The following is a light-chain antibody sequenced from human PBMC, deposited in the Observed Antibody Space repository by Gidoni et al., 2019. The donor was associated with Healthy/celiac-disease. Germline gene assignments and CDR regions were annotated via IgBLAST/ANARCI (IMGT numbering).Light chain of an antibody. CDR1: QSVSSSY. CDR2: GAS. CDR3: QQYGSSPPVT. Sequence: ELVLTQSPGTLSLSPGERATLSCRARQSVSSSYLAWYQQKPGQAPRLLIYGASSRAPGTPDRFSGSGSGTDFTLTISRLEPEDFAVYYCQQYGSSPPVTFGQGTKLEIK. J-gene: IGKJ2*01. V-gene: IGKV3-20*01.